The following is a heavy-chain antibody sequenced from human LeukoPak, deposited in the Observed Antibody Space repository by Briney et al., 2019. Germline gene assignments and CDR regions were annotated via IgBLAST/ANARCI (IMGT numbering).Heavy chain of an antibody. J-gene: IGHJ6*02. Sequence: GGSLRLSCAASGFTFSSYSMNWVRQAPGKGLEWVSSISSSSSYIYYADSVKGRFTISRDNAKNSLYLQMNSLRAEDTAVYYCARDPDYGDILYYYYGMDVWGQGTTVTVSS. V-gene: IGHV3-21*01. CDR3: ARDPDYGDILYYYYGMDV. D-gene: IGHD4-17*01. CDR2: ISSSSSYI. CDR1: GFTFSSYS.